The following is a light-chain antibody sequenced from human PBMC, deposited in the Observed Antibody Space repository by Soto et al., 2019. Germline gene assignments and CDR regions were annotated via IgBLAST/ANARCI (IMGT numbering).Light chain of an antibody. V-gene: IGKV1-9*01. CDR2: AAS. J-gene: IGKJ5*01. Sequence: DIQLTQSPSFLSASVGDRVTITCRASQDINTYLAWYQQKPGKAPKHLIFAASTLQNGVPSRFNGSGSGKEFTVTITSLQPEYFATYYCQQRKSYPTTFGQGTRLEIK. CDR1: QDINTY. CDR3: QQRKSYPTT.